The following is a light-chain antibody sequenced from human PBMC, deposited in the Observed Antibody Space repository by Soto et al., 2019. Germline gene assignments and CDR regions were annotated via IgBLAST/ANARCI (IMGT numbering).Light chain of an antibody. V-gene: IGLV4-60*02. CDR2: LDGSGSY. J-gene: IGLJ2*01. CDR3: ETWDSNTRV. Sequence: QPVLTQSSSASASPGSSVKLTCTLSSGHSSYIIAWHQQQPGKAPRLLMKLDGSGSYNKGSGVPDRFSGSSSGADRYLTISNLQFEDEGDYYCETWDSNTRVFGGGTQLTVL. CDR1: SGHSSYI.